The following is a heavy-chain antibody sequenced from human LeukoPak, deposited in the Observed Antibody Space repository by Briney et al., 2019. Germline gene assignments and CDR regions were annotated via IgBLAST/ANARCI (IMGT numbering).Heavy chain of an antibody. CDR2: IYHSGST. D-gene: IGHD2-2*01. V-gene: IGHV4-39*07. J-gene: IGHJ4*02. CDR1: GGSISSSSYY. Sequence: SETLSLTCTVSGGSISSSSYYWGWIRQPPGKGLEWIGSIYHSGSTNYDPSLKSRAAMSIDKSKNQFSLNVNSVTAADTAVYYCARAGQGYCTSTSCYLSLDFWGQGTLVTVSS. CDR3: ARAGQGYCTSTSCYLSLDF.